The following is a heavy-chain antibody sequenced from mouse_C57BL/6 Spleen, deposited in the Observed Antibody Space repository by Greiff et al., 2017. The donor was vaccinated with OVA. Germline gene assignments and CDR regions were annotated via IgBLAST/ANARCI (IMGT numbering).Heavy chain of an antibody. CDR1: GYSITSGYY. D-gene: IGHD1-1*01. CDR3: AREGTTVVADYAMDY. Sequence: EVQRVESGPGLVKPSQSLSLTCSVTGYSITSGYYWNWIRQFPGNKLEWMGYISYDGSNNYNPSLKNRISITRDTSKNQFFLKLNSVTTEDTATYYCAREGTTVVADYAMDYWGQGTSVTVSS. J-gene: IGHJ4*01. CDR2: ISYDGSN. V-gene: IGHV3-6*01.